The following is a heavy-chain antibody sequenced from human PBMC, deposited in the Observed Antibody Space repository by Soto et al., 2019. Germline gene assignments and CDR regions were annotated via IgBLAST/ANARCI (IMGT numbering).Heavy chain of an antibody. CDR1: GFNFPGYS. D-gene: IGHD3-10*02. Sequence: VQLVESGGGLVKPGGSLRLSCAASGFNFPGYSMNWVRQAPGKGLGWVASISSGSHYIYYADSVRGRFTISRDNAGDSLYLQMNSLRAGDTAVYFCARDQSQGQMLLPYFDYWGQGTLVTVSS. CDR2: ISSGSHYI. V-gene: IGHV3-21*04. J-gene: IGHJ4*02. CDR3: ARDQSQGQMLLPYFDY.